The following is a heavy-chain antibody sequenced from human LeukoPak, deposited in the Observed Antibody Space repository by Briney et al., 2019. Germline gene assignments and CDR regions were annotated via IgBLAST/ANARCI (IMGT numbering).Heavy chain of an antibody. CDR2: IKQDGSEA. CDR1: GFTFSSYW. J-gene: IGHJ4*02. Sequence: GGSLRLSCAASGFTFSSYWMTWVRQAPGKGLEWVANIKQDGSEAYYVDSVKGRFTISRDNAKNTLFLQMNSLRAEDTAVYYCAKSVGGSYYPGHFDYWGQGTLVIVSS. CDR3: AKSVGGSYYPGHFDY. V-gene: IGHV3-7*03. D-gene: IGHD1-26*01.